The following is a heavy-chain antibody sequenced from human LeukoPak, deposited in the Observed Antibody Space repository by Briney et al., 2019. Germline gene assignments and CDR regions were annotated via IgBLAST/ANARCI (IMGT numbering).Heavy chain of an antibody. Sequence: SETLSLTCTVSSGSINSYYWTWIRQPPGKGLEWIGNTFYSGSTNYNPSLMSRVSISVDTSKNQVSLNLNSETAADTAVYYCATVAVVRGVTFFDYWGQGTLVTVSS. D-gene: IGHD3-10*01. V-gene: IGHV4-59*12. CDR1: SGSINSYY. J-gene: IGHJ4*02. CDR3: ATVAVVRGVTFFDY. CDR2: TFYSGST.